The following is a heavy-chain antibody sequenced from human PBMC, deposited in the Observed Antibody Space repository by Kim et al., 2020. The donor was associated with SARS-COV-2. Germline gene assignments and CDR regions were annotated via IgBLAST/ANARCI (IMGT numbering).Heavy chain of an antibody. V-gene: IGHV4-39*01. Sequence: SETLSLTCTVSGGSISSSSYYWGWIRQPPGKGLEWIGSIYYSGSTYYNPSLKSRVTISVDTSKNQFSLKLSSVTAADTAVYYCATTDFWSGYYVGYWGQGTLVTVSS. J-gene: IGHJ4*02. CDR2: IYYSGST. CDR3: ATTDFWSGYYVGY. D-gene: IGHD3-3*01. CDR1: GGSISSSSYY.